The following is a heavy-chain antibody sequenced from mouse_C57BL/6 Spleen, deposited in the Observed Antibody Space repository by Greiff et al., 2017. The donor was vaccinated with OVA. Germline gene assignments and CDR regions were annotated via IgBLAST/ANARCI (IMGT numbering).Heavy chain of an antibody. CDR2: ISSGSSTI. CDR3: ARDLLHDGGFAY. D-gene: IGHD2-3*01. V-gene: IGHV5-17*01. CDR1: GFTFSDYG. J-gene: IGHJ3*01. Sequence: EVKLMESGGGLVKPGGSLKLSCAASGFTFSDYGMHWVRQAPEKGLEWVAYISSGSSTIYYADTVKGRFTISRDNAKNTLFLQMTSLRSEDTAMYYCARDLLHDGGFAYWGQGTLVTVSA.